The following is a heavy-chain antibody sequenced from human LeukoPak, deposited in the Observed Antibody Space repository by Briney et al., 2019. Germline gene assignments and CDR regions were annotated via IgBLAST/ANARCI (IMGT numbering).Heavy chain of an antibody. CDR3: AREDSSGYYYVSIDY. V-gene: IGHV3-48*04. J-gene: IGHJ4*02. CDR1: GFTFSSYS. D-gene: IGHD3-22*01. CDR2: ISSSSSTI. Sequence: PGGSLRLSCAASGFTFSSYSMNWVRQAPGKGLEWVSYISSSSSTIYYADSVKGRFTISRDNAKNSLYLQMNSLRAEDTAVYYCAREDSSGYYYVSIDYWGQGTLVTVSS.